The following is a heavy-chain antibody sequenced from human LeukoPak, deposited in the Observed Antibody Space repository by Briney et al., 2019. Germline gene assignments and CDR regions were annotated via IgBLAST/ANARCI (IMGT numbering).Heavy chain of an antibody. Sequence: SETLSLTCTVSGGSISSSSYYWGWIRQPPGKGLEWIGEIYHSGSTNYNPSLKSRVTISVDKSKNQFSLKLSSVTAADTAVYYCARGRLMVYAMGAFDIWGQGTMVTVSS. CDR2: IYHSGST. J-gene: IGHJ3*02. CDR1: GGSISSSSYY. CDR3: ARGRLMVYAMGAFDI. V-gene: IGHV4-39*07. D-gene: IGHD2-8*01.